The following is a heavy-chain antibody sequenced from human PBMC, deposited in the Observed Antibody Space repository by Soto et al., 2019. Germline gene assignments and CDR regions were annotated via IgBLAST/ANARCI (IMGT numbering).Heavy chain of an antibody. CDR1: GFSFSSIGEG. D-gene: IGHD2-21*02. CDR3: VQSRCGGDCLQSYSSHSYYGLDV. J-gene: IGHJ6*02. CDR2: IYWDDDK. Sequence: QITLKESGPTLVKPTQTLTLTCTFPGFSFSSIGEGVGWIRQPPGKALEWLALIYWDDDKRYSPSLKSRLTIPKDTSKNRVVLTMTNMDPVDPATYYCVQSRCGGDCLQSYSSHSYYGLDVWGQGTTVTVSS. V-gene: IGHV2-5*02.